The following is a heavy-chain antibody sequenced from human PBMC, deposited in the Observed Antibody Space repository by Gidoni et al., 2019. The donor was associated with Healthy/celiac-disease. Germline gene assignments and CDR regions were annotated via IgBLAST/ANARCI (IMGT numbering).Heavy chain of an antibody. CDR1: GITFSDYY. D-gene: IGHD3-3*01. CDR2: ISNSGSTI. Sequence: SCAASGITFSDYYMTWIRQAPGKGLEWVSYISNSGSTIYYADSVKGRFTISRDNAKNSLHLQMSSLRAEDTAVYYCARVGDFWSSYYEDYWGQGTLVTVSS. CDR3: ARVGDFWSSYYEDY. J-gene: IGHJ4*02. V-gene: IGHV3-11*01.